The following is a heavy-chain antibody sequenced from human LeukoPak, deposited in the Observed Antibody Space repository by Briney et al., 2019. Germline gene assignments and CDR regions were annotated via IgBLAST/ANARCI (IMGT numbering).Heavy chain of an antibody. D-gene: IGHD1-26*01. CDR2: ISGSGGST. CDR3: AKSSGSSYFDF. Sequence: GGSLRLSCVASGFTFSSYAMSWVRQTPGKGLEWVSAISGSGGSTYYADSVKGRFTISRDNSKNTLYLQMNSLRAEDTAVYYCAKSSGSSYFDFWGQGTLVTVSS. CDR1: GFTFSSYA. V-gene: IGHV3-23*01. J-gene: IGHJ4*02.